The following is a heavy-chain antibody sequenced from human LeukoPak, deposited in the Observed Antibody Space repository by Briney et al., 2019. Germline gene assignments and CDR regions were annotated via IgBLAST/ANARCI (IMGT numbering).Heavy chain of an antibody. CDR2: IKQDGIDK. D-gene: IGHD4-17*01. CDR3: VRSRIGDYS. Sequence: GGSLRLSCAASGFTFSSYWMDWVRQAPGKGLEWVANIKQDGIDKYYVDSVEGRFTISRDNAKNSMYLQMSGLRAVDTAVYYCVRSRIGDYSWGQGTLVSVSS. CDR1: GFTFSSYW. V-gene: IGHV3-7*01. J-gene: IGHJ4*02.